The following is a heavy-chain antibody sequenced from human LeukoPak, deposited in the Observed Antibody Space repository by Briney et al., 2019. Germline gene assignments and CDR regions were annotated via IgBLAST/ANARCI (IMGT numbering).Heavy chain of an antibody. J-gene: IGHJ4*02. CDR3: ARDFHRIAVAGPPGY. D-gene: IGHD6-19*01. CDR2: INTNTGNP. CDR1: GYTFTSYA. V-gene: IGHV7-4-1*02. Sequence: ASVKVSCKAPGYTFTSYAMNWVRQAPGQGLEWMGWINTNTGNPTYAQGFTGRFVFSLDTSVSTAYLQISSLKAEDTAVYYCARDFHRIAVAGPPGYWGQGTLVTVSS.